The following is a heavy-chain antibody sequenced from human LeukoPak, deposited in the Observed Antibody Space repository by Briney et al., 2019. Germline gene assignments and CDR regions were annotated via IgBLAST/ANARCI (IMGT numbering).Heavy chain of an antibody. Sequence: GASVKVSCKASGGTFSSYAISWVRQAPGQGLEWMGGIIPIFGTANYAQKFQGRVTITADESTSTVYMELSSLSSEDTAVYYCARGVVVPAAKSYYYYMDVWGKGTTVTVSS. CDR1: GGTFSSYA. CDR3: ARGVVVPAAKSYYYYMDV. D-gene: IGHD2-2*01. J-gene: IGHJ6*03. V-gene: IGHV1-69*13. CDR2: IIPIFGTA.